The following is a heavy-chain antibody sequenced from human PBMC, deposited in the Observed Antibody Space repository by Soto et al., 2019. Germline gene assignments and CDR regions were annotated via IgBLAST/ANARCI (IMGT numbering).Heavy chain of an antibody. CDR1: GFTFSSYW. V-gene: IGHV3-74*01. Sequence: EVQLVESGGGLVQPGGSLRLSCAASGFTFSSYWMHWVRQAPGKGLVWVSRINSDGSSTSYAVSVKGRFTISRDNAKNTLYLQMNSLRAEDTAVYYCARVGYGSSWVNFDYSGQGTRVTVAS. J-gene: IGHJ4*02. CDR3: ARVGYGSSWVNFDY. CDR2: INSDGSST. D-gene: IGHD6-13*01.